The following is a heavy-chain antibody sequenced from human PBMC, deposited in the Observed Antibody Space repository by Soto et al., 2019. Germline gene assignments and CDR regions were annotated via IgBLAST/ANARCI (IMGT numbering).Heavy chain of an antibody. J-gene: IGHJ5*02. CDR2: INAGNGNP. Sequence: QVQLVQSGAEVKKPGASVKVSCKASGYTFTSYAMHWVRQAPGQRLEWVGWINAGNGNPKYSQNFQGRVTITRDTSASTDYMELSSLRPEDTAVYYCARTFGGVIANTASWGQGTLVTVSS. CDR1: GYTFTSYA. CDR3: ARTFGGVIANTAS. D-gene: IGHD3-16*02. V-gene: IGHV1-3*01.